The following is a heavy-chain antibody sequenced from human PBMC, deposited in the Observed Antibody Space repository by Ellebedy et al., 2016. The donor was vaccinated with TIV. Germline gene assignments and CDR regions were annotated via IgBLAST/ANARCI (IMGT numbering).Heavy chain of an antibody. CDR2: IYPGDSDP. D-gene: IGHD5-24*01. V-gene: IGHV5-51*01. CDR3: ARQGRDAYHHNWFDP. Sequence: GESLKISCKGSGYSFTGYWIGWVRQMPGKGLEWMGIIYPGDSDPRYSPSFQGQVTISADKSISTAYLQWSSLKASDTAMYYCARQGRDAYHHNWFDPWGQGTLVTVSS. CDR1: GYSFTGYW. J-gene: IGHJ5*02.